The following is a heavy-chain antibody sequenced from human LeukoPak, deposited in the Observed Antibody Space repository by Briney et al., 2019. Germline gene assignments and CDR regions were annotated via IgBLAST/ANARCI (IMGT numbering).Heavy chain of an antibody. CDR2: ISGSGGST. D-gene: IGHD2-15*01. Sequence: GGSLRLSCAASGFTFSSYAMSWVRQAPGKGLEWVSAISGSGGSTYYADSVKGRFTISRDNSKNTLYLQMNSLRAEDTAVYYCARRHILGYCSGGSCPGYFDYWGQGTLVTVSS. J-gene: IGHJ4*02. V-gene: IGHV3-23*01. CDR3: ARRHILGYCSGGSCPGYFDY. CDR1: GFTFSSYA.